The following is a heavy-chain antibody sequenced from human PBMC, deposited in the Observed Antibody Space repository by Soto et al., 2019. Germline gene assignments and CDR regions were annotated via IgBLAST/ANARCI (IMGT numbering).Heavy chain of an antibody. V-gene: IGHV3-21*01. D-gene: IGHD3-22*01. CDR1: GFTLSRHT. CDR2: IGSRTSDI. Sequence: GGSLRLSCVGSGFTLSRHTMNWVRQAPGKGLEWVSFIGSRTSDIYYADSVKGRFTISRDNAKNSLYLDLTRLRAEDTAVYFCVRDYYDTSGYPNTFDMWGQGTMVTVSS. J-gene: IGHJ3*02. CDR3: VRDYYDTSGYPNTFDM.